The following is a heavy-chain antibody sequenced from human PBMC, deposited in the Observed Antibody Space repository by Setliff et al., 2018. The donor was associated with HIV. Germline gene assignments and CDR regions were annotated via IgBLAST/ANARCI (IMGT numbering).Heavy chain of an antibody. CDR3: ARVSRGGSSPGWFDP. CDR2: IYYSGGT. D-gene: IGHD6-6*01. Sequence: SETLSLTCTVSGGSISSSSHYWGWIRQPPGKGLEWIGSIYYSGGTYYNPSLKSRVTISVGTSKNQFSLKLSSVTAADTAVYYCARVSRGGSSPGWFDPWGQGTLVTVSS. CDR1: GGSISSSSHY. J-gene: IGHJ5*02. V-gene: IGHV4-39*07.